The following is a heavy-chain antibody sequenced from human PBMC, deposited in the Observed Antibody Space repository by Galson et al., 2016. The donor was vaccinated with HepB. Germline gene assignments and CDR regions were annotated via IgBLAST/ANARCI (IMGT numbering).Heavy chain of an antibody. J-gene: IGHJ6*04. CDR3: ARGKFDCSGGTCHYYGIDV. CDR1: GLTFSRCD. D-gene: IGHD2-15*01. Sequence: SLRLSCAASGLTFSRCDMHWVRQATGKGLEWVSAIGTAGDTYYPGSVRGRFTISRKNSKNSLYLQMNSLTAGDTAVYYCARGKFDCSGGTCHYYGIDVWGKGTTVTVSS. CDR2: IGTAGDT. V-gene: IGHV3-13*01.